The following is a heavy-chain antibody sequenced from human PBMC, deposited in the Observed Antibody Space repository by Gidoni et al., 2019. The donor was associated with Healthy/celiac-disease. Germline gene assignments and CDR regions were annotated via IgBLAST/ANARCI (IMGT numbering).Heavy chain of an antibody. Sequence: QVQLQQWGAGLLKPSETLSLTCAVYGGSFSGYYWSWIRQPPGKGLEWIGEINHRGSTNYNPSLKSRVTISVDTSKNQFSRKLSSVTAADTAVYYCARARRANWFDPWGQGTLVTVSS. CDR1: GGSFSGYY. V-gene: IGHV4-34*01. J-gene: IGHJ5*02. CDR2: INHRGST. CDR3: ARARRANWFDP.